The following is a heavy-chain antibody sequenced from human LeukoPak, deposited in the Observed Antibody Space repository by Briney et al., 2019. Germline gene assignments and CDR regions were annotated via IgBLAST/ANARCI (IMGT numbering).Heavy chain of an antibody. D-gene: IGHD3-10*01. V-gene: IGHV1-69*04. CDR1: GGAFSSYA. CDR2: IIPILGIA. J-gene: IGHJ4*02. Sequence: SVKVSCKASGGAFSSYAISWVRQAPGQGLEWMGRIIPILGIANYAQKFQGRVTITADKSTSTAYMELSSLRSEDTAVYYCARSSYGSGSYWGQGTLVTVSS. CDR3: ARSSYGSGSY.